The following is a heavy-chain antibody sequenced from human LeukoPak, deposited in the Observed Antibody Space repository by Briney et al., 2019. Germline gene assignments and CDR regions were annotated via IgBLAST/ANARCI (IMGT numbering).Heavy chain of an antibody. CDR3: ASYDSSGYYYDY. Sequence: SVKVSCKASGGTFSSYAISWVRQAPGQGLEWMGGIIPIFGTANYAQKFQGRVTITADESTSTAYMELSSLRSEDTAVYYCASYDSSGYYYDYWGQGTLVTVSS. V-gene: IGHV1-69*13. D-gene: IGHD3-22*01. CDR1: GGTFSSYA. CDR2: IIPIFGTA. J-gene: IGHJ4*02.